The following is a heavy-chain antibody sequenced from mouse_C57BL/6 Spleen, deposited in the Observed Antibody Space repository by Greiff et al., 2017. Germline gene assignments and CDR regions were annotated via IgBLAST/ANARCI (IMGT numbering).Heavy chain of an antibody. V-gene: IGHV1-66*01. Sequence: QVQLQQSGPELVKPGASVKISCKASGYSFTSYYIHWVKQRPGQGLEWIGWIYPGSGNTKYNEKFKGKATLTADTSSSTAYMQLSSLTSEDSAVYYCARGYGSNPYYAMDYWGQGTSVTGSS. CDR3: ARGYGSNPYYAMDY. CDR1: GYSFTSYY. D-gene: IGHD1-1*01. CDR2: IYPGSGNT. J-gene: IGHJ4*01.